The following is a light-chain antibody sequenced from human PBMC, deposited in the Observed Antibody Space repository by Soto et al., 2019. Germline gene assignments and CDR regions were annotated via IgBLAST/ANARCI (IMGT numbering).Light chain of an antibody. V-gene: IGLV2-14*01. CDR3: SSYTSSSTLEV. CDR1: SSDVGGYNY. J-gene: IGLJ2*01. Sequence: QSALTQPASVSGSPGQSFTISCTGTSSDVGGYNYVSWYQQHPGKAPKLMIYEVSNRPSGVSNRFSGSKSGNTASLTISGLQAEDEADYYCSSYTSSSTLEVFGGGTKVTVL. CDR2: EVS.